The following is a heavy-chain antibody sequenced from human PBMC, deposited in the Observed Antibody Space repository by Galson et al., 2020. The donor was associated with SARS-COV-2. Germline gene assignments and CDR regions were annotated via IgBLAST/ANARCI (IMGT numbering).Heavy chain of an antibody. V-gene: IGHV5-51*01. Sequence: KIGESLKISCKGSGYSFTSYWIGWVRQMPGKGLEWMGIIYPGDSDTRYSPSFQGQVTISADKSISTAYLQWSSLKASDTAMYYCARLWFGELPTAEDYYGMDVWGQGTTVTVSS. CDR3: ARLWFGELPTAEDYYGMDV. D-gene: IGHD3-10*01. CDR1: GYSFTSYW. J-gene: IGHJ6*02. CDR2: IYPGDSDT.